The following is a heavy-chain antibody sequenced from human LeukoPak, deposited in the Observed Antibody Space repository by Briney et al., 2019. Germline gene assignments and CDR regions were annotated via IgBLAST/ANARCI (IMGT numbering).Heavy chain of an antibody. J-gene: IGHJ6*03. D-gene: IGHD1-7*01. Sequence: EASVKVSCKASGGTFSSYAISWVRQAPGQGLECMGGIIPIFGTANYAQKFQGRVTITADESTSTAYMELSSLRSEDTAVYYCARSEQTGTDYYYYMDVWGKGTTVTVSS. CDR3: ARSEQTGTDYYYYMDV. CDR1: GGTFSSYA. V-gene: IGHV1-69*13. CDR2: IIPIFGTA.